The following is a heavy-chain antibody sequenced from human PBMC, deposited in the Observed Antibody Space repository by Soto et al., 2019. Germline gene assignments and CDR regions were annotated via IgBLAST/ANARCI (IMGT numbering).Heavy chain of an antibody. CDR1: GGSLSNYY. CDR3: ARVGEDRVVTGNWYFDL. CDR2: IYDSGST. V-gene: IGHV4-59*01. Sequence: QVQLQESGPGLVKPSETLSLTCAVSGGSLSNYYWSWIRQPPGKGLEWIGYIYDSGSTNYNPSLKSRVNISIDTSKNQFSLKLTSVTAADTAVYYCARVGEDRVVTGNWYFDLWGRGSLVTVSS. D-gene: IGHD2-21*02. J-gene: IGHJ2*01.